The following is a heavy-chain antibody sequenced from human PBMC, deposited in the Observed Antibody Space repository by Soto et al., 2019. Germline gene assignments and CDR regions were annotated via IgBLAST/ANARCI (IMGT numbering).Heavy chain of an antibody. CDR2: IYYSGST. CDR3: ARHNYGSGGTYFDY. J-gene: IGHJ4*02. D-gene: IGHD3-10*01. V-gene: IGHV4-39*01. Sequence: SETPSLTCTVSGGSISSPHDYWGWIRQSPGRGLEWIGSIYYSGSTYYNPSLKSRITISVDTSKNQFSLNLTSMTAADTAVYYCARHNYGSGGTYFDYWGQGTLVTVS. CDR1: GGSISSPHDY.